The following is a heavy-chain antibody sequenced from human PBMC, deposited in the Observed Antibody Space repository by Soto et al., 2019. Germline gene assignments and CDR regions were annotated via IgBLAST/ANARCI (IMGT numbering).Heavy chain of an antibody. CDR3: VLGIQLWSFDY. V-gene: IGHV1-2*04. J-gene: IGHJ4*02. D-gene: IGHD5-18*01. CDR1: GYTFTGYY. CDR2: INPNSGGT. Sequence: GASVKVSCKASGYTFTGYYMHWVRQAPGQGLEWMGWINPNSGGTNYAQKFEGWVTMTRDTSISTAYMELSRLRSDDTAVYYCVLGIQLWSFDYWGQGTLVTVSS.